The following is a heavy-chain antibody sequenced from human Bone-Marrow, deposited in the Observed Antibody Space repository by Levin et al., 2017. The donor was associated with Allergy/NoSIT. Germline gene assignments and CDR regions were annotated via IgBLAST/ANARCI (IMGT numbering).Heavy chain of an antibody. CDR3: AKVGIVVVVAARQKEFDP. V-gene: IGHV3-23*01. D-gene: IGHD2-15*01. Sequence: PGGSLRLSCAASGFTFSSYAMSWVRQAPGKGLEWVSAISGSGGSTYYADSVKGRFTISRDNSKNTLYLQMNSLRAEDTAVYYCAKVGIVVVVAARQKEFDPWGQGTLVTVSS. J-gene: IGHJ5*02. CDR1: GFTFSSYA. CDR2: ISGSGGST.